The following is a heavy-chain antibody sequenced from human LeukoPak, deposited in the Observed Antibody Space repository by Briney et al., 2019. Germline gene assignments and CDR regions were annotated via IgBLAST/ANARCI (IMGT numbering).Heavy chain of an antibody. CDR3: ARAGYTTKVGLXX. D-gene: IGHD1-1*01. V-gene: IGHV4-59*11. Sequence: SETLSLACTVSGGSISSHYWSWIRQPPGKGLEWIGYIYYSGSTNYNPSLKSRVTISVDTSKNQFSLKLSSVTAADTAVYYCARAGYTTKVGLXXWGQGTLXT. CDR1: GGSISSHY. J-gene: IGHJ4*02. CDR2: IYYSGST.